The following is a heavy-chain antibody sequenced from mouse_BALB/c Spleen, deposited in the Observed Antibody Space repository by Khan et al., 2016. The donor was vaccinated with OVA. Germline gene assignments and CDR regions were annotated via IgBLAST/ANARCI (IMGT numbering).Heavy chain of an antibody. CDR1: GDSITSGY. V-gene: IGHV3-8*02. Sequence: EVQLQESGPSLVKPSQTLSLTCSVTGDSITSGYWNWIRKFPGNKLEYMGYIIYTGYTYYNPSLKSRLSITRHKSKNQYYLQLSSVTDEDTATYYCARSTYRYAFVYWGQGTLVTVSA. J-gene: IGHJ3*01. D-gene: IGHD2-12*01. CDR3: ARSTYRYAFVY. CDR2: IIYTGYT.